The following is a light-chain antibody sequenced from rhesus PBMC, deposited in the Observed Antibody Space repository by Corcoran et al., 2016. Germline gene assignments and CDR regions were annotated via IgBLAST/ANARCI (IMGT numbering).Light chain of an antibody. CDR3: QQYNNWNS. CDR2: YAT. CDR1: PSVSSN. Sequence: EIVMTQSPATLSLSPGERATLSCRASPSVSSNLAWYQQKPGPSPRLLIDYATIRATGIPDRFLATASGQDFTLHISSLEPEEVGVYYCQQYNNWNSFGQGTKVEIK. J-gene: IGKJ2*01. V-gene: IGKV3-35*01.